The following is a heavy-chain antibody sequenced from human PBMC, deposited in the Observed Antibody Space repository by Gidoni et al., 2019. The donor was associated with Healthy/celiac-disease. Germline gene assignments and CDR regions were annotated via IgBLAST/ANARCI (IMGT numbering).Heavy chain of an antibody. D-gene: IGHD2-15*01. CDR1: GFTFSSYA. Sequence: EVQLLGSGGGLVQPGGSLRLSCAASGFTFSSYAMSWVRQAPGKGLEWVSTISGSGGSTYYADSVKGRFTISRDNSKNTLYLQMNSLRAEDTAVYYCAKDLGYCSGGSCSTPYWGQGTLVTVSS. CDR2: ISGSGGST. V-gene: IGHV3-23*01. J-gene: IGHJ4*02. CDR3: AKDLGYCSGGSCSTPY.